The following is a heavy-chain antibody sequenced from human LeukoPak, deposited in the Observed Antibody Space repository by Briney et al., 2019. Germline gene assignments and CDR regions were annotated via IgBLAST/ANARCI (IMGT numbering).Heavy chain of an antibody. CDR2: IYYSGST. Sequence: PQTLSLTCTVSGGSISSGGYYWSWIRQHPGKGLEWIGYIYYSGSTYYNPSLKSRVTISVDTSKNQFSLKLSSVTAADTAVYYCARGAYSNPWYFDYWGQGTLVTVSS. V-gene: IGHV4-31*03. J-gene: IGHJ4*02. CDR3: ARGAYSNPWYFDY. D-gene: IGHD4-4*01. CDR1: GGSISSGGYY.